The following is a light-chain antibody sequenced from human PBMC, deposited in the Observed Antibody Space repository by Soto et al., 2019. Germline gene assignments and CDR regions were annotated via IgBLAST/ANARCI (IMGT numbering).Light chain of an antibody. V-gene: IGKV4-1*01. CDR1: QSVLYSSKNKNY. J-gene: IGKJ1*01. CDR3: QQYYTTPRT. CDR2: WAS. Sequence: DIVMTQSPDSLAVSLGERATINCESSQSVLYSSKNKNYLAWYQQKPGQPPKLLIYWASTRESGVPDRFSGSGSGTDFTLSISSLQAEDVAVYYCQQYYTTPRTFGQGTKVEIK.